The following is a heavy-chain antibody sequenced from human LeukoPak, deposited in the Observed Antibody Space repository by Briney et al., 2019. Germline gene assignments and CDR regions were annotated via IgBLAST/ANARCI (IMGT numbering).Heavy chain of an antibody. CDR1: GYSFTDYY. CDR2: VNPSGGAT. D-gene: IGHD6-19*01. CDR3: ASYTSAIQYFLY. J-gene: IGHJ4*02. V-gene: IGHV1-2*02. Sequence: ASVKVSCKASGYSFTDYYIHWVRQAPGQGPERMGWVNPSGGATKYAQKFQDRVTVTRDTSISTAYLELSGLTSDDTAVYYCASYTSAIQYFLYWGLGTLVTVSS.